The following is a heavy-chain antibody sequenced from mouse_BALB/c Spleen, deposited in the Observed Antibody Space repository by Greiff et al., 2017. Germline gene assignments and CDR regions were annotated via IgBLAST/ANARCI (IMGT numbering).Heavy chain of an antibody. CDR2: ISSGGSYT. Sequence: DVKLVESGGGLVKPGGSLKLSCAASGFTFSSYTMSWVRQTPEKRLEWVATISSGGSYTYYPDSVKGRFTISRDNAKNTLYLQMSSLKSEDTAMYYCTRNYYGSSYGVYAMDYWGQGTSVTVSS. V-gene: IGHV5-6-4*01. CDR3: TRNYYGSSYGVYAMDY. J-gene: IGHJ4*01. CDR1: GFTFSSYT. D-gene: IGHD1-1*01.